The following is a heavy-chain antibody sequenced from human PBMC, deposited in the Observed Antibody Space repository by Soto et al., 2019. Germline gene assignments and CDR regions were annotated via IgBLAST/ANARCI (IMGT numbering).Heavy chain of an antibody. CDR2: IKQDGSEK. J-gene: IGHJ4*02. CDR3: ATETSTWGC. V-gene: IGHV3-7*05. D-gene: IGHD7-27*01. Sequence: EVQLVESGGGLVQPGESLRLSCVASGFALSNYWINWVRQAPGKGLEWVANIKQDGSEKNYVDSVKGRFTISRDNARNLMDSQMNRLRAEDTAAYYCATETSTWGCWGQGTLVTVSS. CDR1: GFALSNYW.